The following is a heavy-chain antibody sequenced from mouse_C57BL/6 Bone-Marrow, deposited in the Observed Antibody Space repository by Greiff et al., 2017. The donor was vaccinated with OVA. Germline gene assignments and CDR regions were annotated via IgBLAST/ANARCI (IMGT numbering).Heavy chain of an antibody. J-gene: IGHJ2*01. CDR1: GFTFSSYA. V-gene: IGHV5-4*03. Sequence: EVKLVESGGGLVKPGGSLKLSCAASGFTFSSYAMSWVRQTPEKRLEWVATISDGGSYTYYPDNVKGRFTISRDNAKNNLYLQMSHLKSEDTAMYYCARDGRYSNYWGQGTTLTVSS. CDR2: ISDGGSYT. CDR3: ARDGRYSNY. D-gene: IGHD2-5*01.